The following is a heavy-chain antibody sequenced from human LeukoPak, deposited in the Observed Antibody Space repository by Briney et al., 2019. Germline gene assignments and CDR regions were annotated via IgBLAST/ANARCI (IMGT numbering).Heavy chain of an antibody. CDR3: ARERANYYGSGSYYYYMDV. D-gene: IGHD3-10*01. CDR1: GFTFSSYS. CDR2: ISSRSKYI. J-gene: IGHJ6*03. Sequence: PGGSLRLSCAASGFTFSSYSMNWVRQAPGKGLEWVSSISSRSKYIYHADSVKGRFTISRDDAKNSLYLQMNSLRAEDTAVYYCARERANYYGSGSYYYYMDVWGKGTTVTVSS. V-gene: IGHV3-21*01.